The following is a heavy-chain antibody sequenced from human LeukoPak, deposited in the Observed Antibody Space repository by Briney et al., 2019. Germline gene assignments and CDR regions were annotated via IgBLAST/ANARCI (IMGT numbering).Heavy chain of an antibody. CDR1: GFTFRSYA. J-gene: IGHJ5*02. CDR3: ARDHSRGLLWFGEFLFDP. V-gene: IGHV3-30-3*01. D-gene: IGHD3-10*01. CDR2: ISYDGSNK. Sequence: PGGSLRLSCAASGFTFRSYAMHWVRQAPGKGLEWVAVISYDGSNKYYADSVKGRFTISRDNSKNTLYLQMNSLRAEDTAVYYCARDHSRGLLWFGEFLFDPWGQGTLVTVSS.